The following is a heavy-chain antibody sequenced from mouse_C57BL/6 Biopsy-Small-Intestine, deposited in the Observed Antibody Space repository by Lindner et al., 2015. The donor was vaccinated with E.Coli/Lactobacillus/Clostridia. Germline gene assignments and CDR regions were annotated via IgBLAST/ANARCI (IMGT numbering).Heavy chain of an antibody. CDR2: IYPGDGDT. J-gene: IGHJ1*03. Sequence: VQLQESGAELMKPGASVKISCKASGYAFSSYWMNWVKQRPGKGLEWIGQIYPGDGDTNYNGKFKGKATLTADKSSSTAYMQLSSLTSEDSAVYFCARGSNWYFDVWGTGTTVTVSS. V-gene: IGHV1-80*01. CDR1: GYAFSSYW. CDR3: ARGSNWYFDV.